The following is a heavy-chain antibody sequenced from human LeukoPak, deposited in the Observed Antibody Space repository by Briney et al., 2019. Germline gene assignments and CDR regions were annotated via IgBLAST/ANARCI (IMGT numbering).Heavy chain of an antibody. J-gene: IGHJ1*01. CDR3: ARSLHYYDNSGLFIQY. D-gene: IGHD3-22*01. CDR1: GYTLTRYG. CDR2: ISSNNGNT. Sequence: ASVKVSCKASGYTLTRYGFSWVRQAPGQGLEWMGWISSNNGNTKYAQKLQGRVTMTADTTTSTAYMELRSLRSDDTAVYYCARSLHYYDNSGLFIQYWGQGTLVTVSS. V-gene: IGHV1-18*01.